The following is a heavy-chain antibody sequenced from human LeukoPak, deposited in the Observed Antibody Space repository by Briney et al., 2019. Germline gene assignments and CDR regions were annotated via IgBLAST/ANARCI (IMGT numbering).Heavy chain of an antibody. CDR3: ARDYCTRGGDCYKEDLFDP. J-gene: IGHJ5*02. CDR2: NSPYDGDT. Sequence: GASVKVSCKASGYTFAIYGISWVRQAPGQRLEWMAWNSPYDGDTNYAQNFEGRVTMTTETSTSTAYMELRSLRSDDTAIYYCARDYCTRGGDCYKEDLFDPWGQGTLVTVSS. V-gene: IGHV1-18*01. CDR1: GYTFAIYG. D-gene: IGHD2-21*02.